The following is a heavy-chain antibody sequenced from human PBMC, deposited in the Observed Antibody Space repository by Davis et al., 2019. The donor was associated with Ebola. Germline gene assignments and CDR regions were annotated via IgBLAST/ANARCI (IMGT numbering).Heavy chain of an antibody. CDR3: ARYGDYRGGLYYFDY. Sequence: ASVKVSCKASGYTFTSYAMHWVRQAPGQRLEWMGWINAGNGNTKYSQKFQGRVTITRDTSASTAYMELSSLRSEDTAVYYCARYGDYRGGLYYFDYWGQGTLVTVSS. CDR2: INAGNGNT. CDR1: GYTFTSYA. D-gene: IGHD4-17*01. J-gene: IGHJ4*02. V-gene: IGHV1-3*01.